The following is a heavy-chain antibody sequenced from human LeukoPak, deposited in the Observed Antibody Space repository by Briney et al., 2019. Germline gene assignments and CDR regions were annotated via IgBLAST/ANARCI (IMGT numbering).Heavy chain of an antibody. CDR1: GGSISSSNW. CDR2: IYYSGST. J-gene: IGHJ6*03. Sequence: KPSGTLSLTCAVSGGSISSSNWWSWVRQPPGKGLEWIGSIYYSGSTYYNSSLKSRVTMSVDTSKNQFSLKLSSVTAADTAVYYCARKRPVYATRLDNYYYYMDVWGKGTTVTVSS. V-gene: IGHV4-4*02. CDR3: ARKRPVYATRLDNYYYYMDV. D-gene: IGHD2-8*01.